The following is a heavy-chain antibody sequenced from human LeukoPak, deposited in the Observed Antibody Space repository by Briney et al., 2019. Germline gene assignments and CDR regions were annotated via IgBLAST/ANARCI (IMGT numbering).Heavy chain of an antibody. D-gene: IGHD6-19*01. CDR3: ARRAPVAGGFHFDY. J-gene: IGHJ4*02. CDR2: IYYSGST. CDR1: GGSISSSSYY. Sequence: NPSETLSLTCTVSGGSISSSSYYWGWIRQPPGKGLEWIGSIYYSGSTYYNPSLKSRVTISVDTSKNQFSLKLSSVTAADTAVYYCARRAPVAGGFHFDYWGQGTLVTDSS. V-gene: IGHV4-39*01.